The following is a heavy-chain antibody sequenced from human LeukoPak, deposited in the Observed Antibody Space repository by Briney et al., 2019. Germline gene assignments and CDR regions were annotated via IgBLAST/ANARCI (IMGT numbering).Heavy chain of an antibody. CDR2: IYYSGST. Sequence: SETLSLTCTVSGGSISSYYWSWICQPPGKGLEWIGYIYYSGSTNYNPSLKSRVTISVDTSKNQFSLKLSSVTAADTAVYYCARRSAGWETPFDYWGQGTLVTVSS. J-gene: IGHJ4*02. CDR3: ARRSAGWETPFDY. CDR1: GGSISSYY. V-gene: IGHV4-59*08. D-gene: IGHD1-26*01.